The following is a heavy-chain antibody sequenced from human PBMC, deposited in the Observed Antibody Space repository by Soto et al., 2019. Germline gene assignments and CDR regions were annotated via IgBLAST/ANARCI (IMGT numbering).Heavy chain of an antibody. D-gene: IGHD1-26*01. Sequence: QVQLVQSGAEVKKPGSSVKVSCKASGGTFSSYTISWVRQAPGQGLEWMGRIIPILGIANYAQKFQGRVPVTPDKSTGTAYMEVGSLRAEDTALYYWGGEWDSKGEWYWFAPWGQGTLVTVSS. CDR1: GGTFSSYT. CDR2: IIPILGIA. J-gene: IGHJ5*02. CDR3: GGEWDSKGEWYWFAP. V-gene: IGHV1-69*02.